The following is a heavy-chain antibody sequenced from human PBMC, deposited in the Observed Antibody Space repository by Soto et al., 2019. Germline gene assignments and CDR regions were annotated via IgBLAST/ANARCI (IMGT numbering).Heavy chain of an antibody. J-gene: IGHJ5*02. CDR3: ARGDSNSYSSDWFDP. Sequence: TSETLSLTCTVSGGSLSSGGYSWSWIRQPPGKGLEWIGFIYDYGTTFYNPALKSRVTISIDKSKNQFSLEMKSVTAADTAVYYCARGDSNSYSSDWFDPWGHGTLVTVSS. CDR2: IYDYGTT. D-gene: IGHD3-22*01. V-gene: IGHV4-30-2*01. CDR1: GGSLSSGGYS.